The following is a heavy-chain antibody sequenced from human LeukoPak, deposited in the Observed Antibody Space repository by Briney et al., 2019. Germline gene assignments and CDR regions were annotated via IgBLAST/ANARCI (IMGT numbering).Heavy chain of an antibody. V-gene: IGHV1-2*02. CDR1: GYTFTGYY. J-gene: IGHJ3*02. CDR2: INPNSGGT. D-gene: IGHD6-13*01. CDR3: ARETAAAGTSAFDI. Sequence: ASVKVSCKASGYTFTGYYMHWVRQAPGQGLEWMGWINPNSGGTNYAQKFQGGVTMTRDTSISTAYMELSRLRSDDTAVYYCARETAAAGTSAFDIWGHGTMVTVSS.